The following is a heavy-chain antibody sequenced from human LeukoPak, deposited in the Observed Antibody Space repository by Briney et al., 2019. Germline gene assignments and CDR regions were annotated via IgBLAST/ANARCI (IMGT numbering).Heavy chain of an antibody. V-gene: IGHV3-7*01. CDR2: IKQDGSEK. D-gene: IGHD2-2*02. J-gene: IGHJ3*02. CDR3: ARDDCSSTSCYRVGAFDI. Sequence: GGSLRLSCAASGFTFSSYWMSWVRQAPGKGLEGVANIKQDGSEKYYGDSVKGRFAISRDNAKNSLYLQMNSLRAEDTAVYYCARDDCSSTSCYRVGAFDIWGQGTMVTVSS. CDR1: GFTFSSYW.